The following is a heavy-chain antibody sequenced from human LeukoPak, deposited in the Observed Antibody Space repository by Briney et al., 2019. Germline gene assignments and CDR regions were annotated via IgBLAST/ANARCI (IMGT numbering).Heavy chain of an antibody. V-gene: IGHV3-49*04. Sequence: PGRSLRLSCTASGFTFGDYAMSWVRQAPGQGMEWVGFIRSKAYGGTTEYAASVKGRFTISRDDSKSIAYLQMNSLKTEDTAVYYCTRASAWTAAMVYYWGQGTLVTVSS. J-gene: IGHJ4*02. CDR1: GFTFGDYA. CDR2: IRSKAYGGTT. D-gene: IGHD5-18*01. CDR3: TRASAWTAAMVYY.